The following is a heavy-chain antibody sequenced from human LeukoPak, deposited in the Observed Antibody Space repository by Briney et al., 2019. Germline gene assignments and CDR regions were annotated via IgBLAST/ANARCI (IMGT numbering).Heavy chain of an antibody. CDR2: IYHSGST. CDR3: ARDSLYCGGDCYSDAFDI. D-gene: IGHD2-21*02. CDR1: GYSISSGYY. J-gene: IGHJ3*02. Sequence: SETLSLICTVSGYSISSGYYWGWLRQPPGKGLEGIGSIYHSGSTYYNPSLESRVPISVDTSKIQFSLRLNSVTAADPAVYYFARDSLYCGGDCYSDAFDIWGQGTMVTVSS. V-gene: IGHV4-38-2*02.